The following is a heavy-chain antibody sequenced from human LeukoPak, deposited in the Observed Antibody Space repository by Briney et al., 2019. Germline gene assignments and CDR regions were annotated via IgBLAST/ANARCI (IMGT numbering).Heavy chain of an antibody. CDR1: GFIFSSYE. Sequence: GGSLRLSCAASGFIFSSYEMNWVRQAPGKGLEWVSYISSSGSTIYYADSVKGRFTISRDNAKNSLYLQMNSLKAEDTAVYYCARDSGGSSGWNRFDYWGQGTLVTVSS. D-gene: IGHD6-19*01. V-gene: IGHV3-48*03. J-gene: IGHJ4*02. CDR2: ISSSGSTI. CDR3: ARDSGGSSGWNRFDY.